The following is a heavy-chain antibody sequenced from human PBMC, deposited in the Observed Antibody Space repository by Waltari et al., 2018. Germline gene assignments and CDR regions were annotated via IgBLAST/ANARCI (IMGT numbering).Heavy chain of an antibody. V-gene: IGHV4-59*01. Sequence: QVQLQESGPGLVKPSETLSLTCTVSGGSISSYYWSWIRQPPGKGLEWIGYIYYSGSTNYNPSLKSRVTISVDTSKNQFSLKLSSVTAADTAVYYCARDYYGSGSYPYNWFDPWGRGTLVTVSS. CDR2: IYYSGST. CDR1: GGSISSYY. J-gene: IGHJ5*02. D-gene: IGHD3-10*01. CDR3: ARDYYGSGSYPYNWFDP.